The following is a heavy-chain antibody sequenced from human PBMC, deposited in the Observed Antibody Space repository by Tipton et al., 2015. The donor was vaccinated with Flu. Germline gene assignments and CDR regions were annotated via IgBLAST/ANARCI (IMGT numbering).Heavy chain of an antibody. D-gene: IGHD2-15*01. CDR2: IKQDGSEK. V-gene: IGHV3-7*01. Sequence: SLRLSCAASEFTFSSYWMSWVRQAPGKGLEWVANIKQDGSEKYYVDSVKGRFTISRDNAENSLYLQMNSLRAEDTAVYFCARKGGSRPIDAFDIWGQGTMVTVSS. CDR3: ARKGGSRPIDAFDI. CDR1: EFTFSSYW. J-gene: IGHJ3*02.